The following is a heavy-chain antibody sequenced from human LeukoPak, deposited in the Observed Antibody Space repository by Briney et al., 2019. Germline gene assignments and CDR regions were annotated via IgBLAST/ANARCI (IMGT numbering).Heavy chain of an antibody. D-gene: IGHD3-3*01. V-gene: IGHV4-61*01. J-gene: IGHJ6*02. CDR1: GGSVSSGSYY. CDR2: IYYSGST. Sequence: PSETLSLTCTVSGGSVSSGSYYWSWIRQPPGKGLEWIGYIYYSGSTNYNPSLKSRVTISVDTSKNQFSLKLSSVTAADTAVYYCARVTHYDFWSGYPTDYYYGMDVWGQGTTVTVSS. CDR3: ARVTHYDFWSGYPTDYYYGMDV.